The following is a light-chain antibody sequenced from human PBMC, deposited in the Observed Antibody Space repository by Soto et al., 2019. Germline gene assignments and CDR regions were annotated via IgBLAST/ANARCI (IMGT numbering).Light chain of an antibody. J-gene: IGKJ3*01. CDR3: QQNNNWPSFT. V-gene: IGKV3-11*01. CDR2: DAS. CDR1: QSVSTN. Sequence: EIVLTQSPATLSLSPGERVTLSCRASQSVSTNLAWYQQKPGQAPRLLIYDASNRATDIPARFSGSGSGTDFTLTISSLEPEEFAVYYCQQNNNWPSFTFGPGTKVDI.